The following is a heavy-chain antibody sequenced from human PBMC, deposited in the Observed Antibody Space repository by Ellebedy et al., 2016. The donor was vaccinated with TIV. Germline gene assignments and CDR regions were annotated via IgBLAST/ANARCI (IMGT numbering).Heavy chain of an antibody. CDR3: TTVYRYNYDSV. Sequence: GESLKISCAASGFTFSNAWMNWVRQAPGKGLEWVGRLKSKTDGGAADYAAPVKGRFTISRVDSKNTLNLQMNSLNTEDTAVYFCTTVYRYNYDSVWGQGTLVTVSS. V-gene: IGHV3-15*01. J-gene: IGHJ4*02. CDR1: GFTFSNAW. CDR2: LKSKTDGGAA. D-gene: IGHD5-18*01.